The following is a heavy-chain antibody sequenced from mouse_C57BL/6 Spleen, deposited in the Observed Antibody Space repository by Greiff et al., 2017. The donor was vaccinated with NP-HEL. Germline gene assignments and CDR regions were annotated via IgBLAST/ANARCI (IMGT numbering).Heavy chain of an antibody. Sequence: EVQGVESGGGLVQPKGSLKLSCAASGFTFNTYAMHWVRQAPGKGLEWVARIRSKSSNYATYYADSVKDRFTISRDDSQSMLYLQMNNLKTEDTAMYYCVRGEGTGTWDYFDYWGQGTTLTVSS. CDR3: VRGEGTGTWDYFDY. D-gene: IGHD4-1*01. CDR1: GFTFNTYA. CDR2: IRSKSSNYAT. V-gene: IGHV10-3*01. J-gene: IGHJ2*01.